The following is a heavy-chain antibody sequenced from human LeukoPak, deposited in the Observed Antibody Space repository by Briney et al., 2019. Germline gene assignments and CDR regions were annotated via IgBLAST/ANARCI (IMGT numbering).Heavy chain of an antibody. CDR1: GGSISSGGYY. J-gene: IGHJ4*02. Sequence: SETLSLTCTASGGSISSGGYYWSWIRQPPGKGLEWIGYIYHSGSTYYNPSLKSRVTISVDRSKNQFSLKLSSVTAADTAVYYCARNPNYVLYYFDYWGQGTLVTVSS. CDR3: ARNPNYVLYYFDY. V-gene: IGHV4-30-2*01. D-gene: IGHD3-16*01. CDR2: IYHSGST.